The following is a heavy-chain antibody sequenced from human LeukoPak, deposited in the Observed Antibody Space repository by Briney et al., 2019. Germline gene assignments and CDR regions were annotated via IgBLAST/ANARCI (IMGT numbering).Heavy chain of an antibody. J-gene: IGHJ4*02. CDR2: INHSGST. D-gene: IGHD6-13*01. CDR3: GSERRSTPRVY. V-gene: IGHV4-34*01. Sequence: SETLSLTCAVYGGSFSGYYWSCIRQPPGRGREWMGEINHSGSTNYNPSLNSRITISVDTSKTQFSLKLSSVTAADTDVYYCGSERRSTPRVYWGQGTLVTVSS. CDR1: GGSFSGYY.